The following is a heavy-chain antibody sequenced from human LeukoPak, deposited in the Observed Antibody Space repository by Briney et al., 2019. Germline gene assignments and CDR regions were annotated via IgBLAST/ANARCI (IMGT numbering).Heavy chain of an antibody. CDR3: ARDVGATTSATFDL. CDR1: GFTFSDYY. J-gene: IGHJ3*01. V-gene: IGHV3-11*01. D-gene: IGHD1-26*01. CDR2: ITSSGTST. Sequence: GGSLRLSCDASGFTFSDYYLTWIRQAPGKGLEWISYITSSGTSTYYPVSVRGRFTISRDNARNSVYLQMKYLRADDTAVYYCARDVGATTSATFDLWGQGTMVTVSS.